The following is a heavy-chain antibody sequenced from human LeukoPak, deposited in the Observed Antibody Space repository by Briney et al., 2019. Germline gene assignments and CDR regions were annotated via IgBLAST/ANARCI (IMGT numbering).Heavy chain of an antibody. Sequence: SVKVSCKASGYTFTSYGISWVRQAPGQGLDWMGCISAYNGNTNYAQKLQGRVTMTRDTSKSTAYMELRSLRADDTAVYYCARDLYWFSGWYLAVGMEVWGQGATVTVS. CDR2: ISAYNGNT. V-gene: IGHV1-18*01. J-gene: IGHJ6*02. D-gene: IGHD6-19*01. CDR1: GYTFTSYG. CDR3: ARDLYWFSGWYLAVGMEV.